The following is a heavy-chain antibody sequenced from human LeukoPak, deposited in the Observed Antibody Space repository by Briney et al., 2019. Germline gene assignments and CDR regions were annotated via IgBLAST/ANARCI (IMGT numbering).Heavy chain of an antibody. V-gene: IGHV3-30*02. CDR1: GFTFNTYG. D-gene: IGHD6-19*01. J-gene: IGHJ4*02. CDR2: IWYDGSNE. Sequence: GGSLRLSCAASGFTFNTYGMHWVRQAQGKGLEWVALIWYDGSNENYADSVKGRFTISRDNSKNTVFLQMNSLRAEDTAVYYCASGWTNFDYWGQGTLATVSS. CDR3: ASGWTNFDY.